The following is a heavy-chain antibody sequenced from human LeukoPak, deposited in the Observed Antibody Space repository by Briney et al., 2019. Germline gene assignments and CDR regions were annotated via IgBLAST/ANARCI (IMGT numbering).Heavy chain of an antibody. J-gene: IGHJ3*02. V-gene: IGHV3-7*01. D-gene: IGHD2-15*01. Sequence: GSLILSCAASGFTFSSYWMSWVRQAPGKGLEWVANIKQDGSEKYYVDSVKGRFTISRDNAKNSLYLQMNSLRAEDTAVYYCARVGRYCSGGSCYKDDAFDIWGQGTMVTVSS. CDR1: GFTFSSYW. CDR2: IKQDGSEK. CDR3: ARVGRYCSGGSCYKDDAFDI.